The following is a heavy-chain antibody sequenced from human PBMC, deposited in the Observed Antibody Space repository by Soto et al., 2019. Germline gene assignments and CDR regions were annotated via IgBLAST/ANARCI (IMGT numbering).Heavy chain of an antibody. D-gene: IGHD6-19*01. J-gene: IGHJ1*01. CDR2: ISYDGSNK. Sequence: ESGGGVVQPGRSLRLSCAASGFTFSSYGMHWVRQAPGKGLEWVAVISYDGSNKYYADSVKGRFTISRDNSKNTLYLQMNSLRAEDTAVYYCAKSWEQWSARHWGQGTLVTVSS. CDR3: AKSWEQWSARH. V-gene: IGHV3-30*18. CDR1: GFTFSSYG.